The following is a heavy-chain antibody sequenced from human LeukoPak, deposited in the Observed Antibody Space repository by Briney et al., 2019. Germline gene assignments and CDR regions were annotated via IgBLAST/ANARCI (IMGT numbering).Heavy chain of an antibody. D-gene: IGHD2-2*01. CDR3: AREWKYCGATSCGYYFDY. CDR1: GYTFTGYY. V-gene: IGHV1-2*02. Sequence: ASVKVSCKASGYTFTGYYMHWVRQAPGQGLEWRGWINSNSGGTNYAQKFQGRVTMTTDTPTSTAYMGLRSLRSDDTAVYYCAREWKYCGATSCGYYFDYWGQGTLVTVSS. CDR2: INSNSGGT. J-gene: IGHJ4*02.